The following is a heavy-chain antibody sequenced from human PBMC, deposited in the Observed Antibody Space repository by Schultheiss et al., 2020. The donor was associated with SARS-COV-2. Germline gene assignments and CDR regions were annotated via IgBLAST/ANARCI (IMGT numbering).Heavy chain of an antibody. CDR2: IYYSGST. D-gene: IGHD5-18*01. J-gene: IGHJ5*02. CDR3: AREPPGDTAQYNWFDP. V-gene: IGHV4-61*01. CDR1: GGAVTNSSYY. Sequence: SQTLSLTCTVSGGAVTNSSYYWGWIRQAPGKGLESIGIIYYSGSTNYNPSLKSRVTISVDTSKNQFSLKLSSVTAADTAVYYCAREPPGDTAQYNWFDPWGHGTLVTVSS.